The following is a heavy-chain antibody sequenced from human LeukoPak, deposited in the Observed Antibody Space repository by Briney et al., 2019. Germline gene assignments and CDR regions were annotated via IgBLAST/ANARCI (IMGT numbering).Heavy chain of an antibody. Sequence: GGSLRLSCAASGFDFSSYWMYWVRQAPGKGLVWVSRIKTDGSYTNYADSVKGRFTISRDNAKNTLYLQMNSLRAEDTAVYYCARDYWWNYDYWGQGTLVTVSS. J-gene: IGHJ4*02. CDR3: ARDYWWNYDY. D-gene: IGHD1-7*01. V-gene: IGHV3-74*01. CDR2: IKTDGSYT. CDR1: GFDFSSYW.